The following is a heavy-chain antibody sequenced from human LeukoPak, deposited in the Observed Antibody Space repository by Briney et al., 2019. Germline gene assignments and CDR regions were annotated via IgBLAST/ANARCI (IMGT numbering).Heavy chain of an antibody. V-gene: IGHV4-34*01. CDR1: GGSFSGYY. Sequence: PSETLSLTCAVYGGSFSGYYWSWLRQPPGKGLEWIGEINHSGSTNYNPSLKSRVTISVETSKNQFSLKLSSVTAADAGVYYCARGRAVYSYGYNRWAYFDYWGQGTLVTVSS. CDR2: INHSGST. CDR3: ARGRAVYSYGYNRWAYFDY. J-gene: IGHJ4*02. D-gene: IGHD5-18*01.